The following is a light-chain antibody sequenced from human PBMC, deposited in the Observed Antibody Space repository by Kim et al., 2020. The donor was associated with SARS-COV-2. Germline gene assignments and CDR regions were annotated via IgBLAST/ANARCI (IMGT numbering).Light chain of an antibody. CDR3: QSYGGNKHVV. J-gene: IGLJ3*02. CDR2: EEN. Sequence: NFMLTQPHSVSESRGKTVSSASTGSSGRIGSNYVQWYQQRPDSAPSTIIHEENKRPSGVPGRFSASIASSPNAASLTISGLKNEDEADYFWQSYGGNKHVVFGGGTKMTVL. V-gene: IGLV6-57*02. CDR1: SGRIGSNY.